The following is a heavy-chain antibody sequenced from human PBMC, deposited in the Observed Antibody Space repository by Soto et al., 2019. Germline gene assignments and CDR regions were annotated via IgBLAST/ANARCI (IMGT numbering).Heavy chain of an antibody. D-gene: IGHD1-1*01. CDR3: ALWGFRDGNNSKYNYSGMDV. CDR1: GGTFNRYT. J-gene: IGHJ6*02. CDR2: IIPIFGTA. V-gene: IGHV1-69*01. Sequence: VQLVQSGAEVKKPGSSVKLYCEASGGTFNRYTISWVRQAPGEGLEWMGGIIPIFGTANYAQKFQGRVAIIADESTSAAYMELRSLRSEDTAVYYCALWGFRDGNNSKYNYSGMDVWGQGTTVTVS.